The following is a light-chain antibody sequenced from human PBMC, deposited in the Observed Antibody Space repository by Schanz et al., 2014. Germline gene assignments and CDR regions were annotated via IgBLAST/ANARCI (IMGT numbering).Light chain of an antibody. Sequence: VMTQSPATLSVSPGESATLSCRASQSVSSNLAWFQQKPGQAPRLVIYDVSKRATGIPARFSGSGSETDFTLTISSLEPEDCAVYFCQQRRDWPLTFGGGTKVEIK. CDR2: DVS. J-gene: IGKJ4*01. V-gene: IGKV3-11*01. CDR3: QQRRDWPLT. CDR1: QSVSSN.